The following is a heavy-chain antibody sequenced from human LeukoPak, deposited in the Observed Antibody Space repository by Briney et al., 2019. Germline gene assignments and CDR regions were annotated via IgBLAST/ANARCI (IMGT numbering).Heavy chain of an antibody. D-gene: IGHD3-22*01. CDR1: GASTSAYY. V-gene: IGHV4-59*01. CDR3: ARRTYYYDSSGQYFDI. J-gene: IGHJ3*02. CDR2: SYSGGNA. Sequence: AETLSLTCTVSGASTSAYYWSWIRQPPGKGLEWIGYSYSGGNANYNPSLKTRVTISVDTSKNQFSLKLSSVTAADTAVYYCARRTYYYDSSGQYFDIWGQGTMVTVSS.